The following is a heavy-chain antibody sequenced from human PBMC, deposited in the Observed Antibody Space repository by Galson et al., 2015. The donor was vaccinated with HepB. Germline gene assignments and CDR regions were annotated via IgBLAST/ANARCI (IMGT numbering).Heavy chain of an antibody. CDR2: ISSSSSYT. CDR3: ARASCSSTSCYAFDI. J-gene: IGHJ3*02. CDR1: GFTFSDYY. Sequence: SLRLSCAASGFTFSDYYMSWIRQAPGKGLEGVSYISSSSSYTNYADSVKGRFTISRDNAKNSLYLQMNSLRAEDTAVYYCARASCSSTSCYAFDIWGQGTMVTVSS. D-gene: IGHD2-2*01. V-gene: IGHV3-11*06.